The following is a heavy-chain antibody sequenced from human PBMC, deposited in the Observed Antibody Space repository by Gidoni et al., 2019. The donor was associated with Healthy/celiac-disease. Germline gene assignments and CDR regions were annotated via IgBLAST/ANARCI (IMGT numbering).Heavy chain of an antibody. CDR1: GYTFTDYS. J-gene: IGHJ4*02. CDR3: ARVIRSQKAFFDN. CDR2: INPKSGGT. V-gene: IGHV1-2*02. D-gene: IGHD3-16*02. Sequence: QVQLVQSGAEVKKPGASVKVSCRASGYTFTDYSMHWVRQAPGQGLEWRGWINPKSGGTDYAQKFQGRLTMTRDTSIGTGYMELSRLTSDDTAIYYCARVIRSQKAFFDNWGQGTLVTVSS.